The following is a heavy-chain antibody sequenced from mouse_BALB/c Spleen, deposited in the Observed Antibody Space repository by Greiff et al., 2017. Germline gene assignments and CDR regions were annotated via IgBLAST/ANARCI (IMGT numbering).Heavy chain of an antibody. Sequence: VMLVESGPGLVAPSQSLSITCTVSGFSLTSYGVHWVRQPPGKGLEWLGVIWAGGSTNYNSALMSRLSISKDNSKSQVFLKMNSLQTDDTAMYYCASQYYGSSYYAMDYWGQGTSVTVSS. CDR2: IWAGGST. D-gene: IGHD1-1*01. V-gene: IGHV2-9*02. CDR1: GFSLTSYG. J-gene: IGHJ4*01. CDR3: ASQYYGSSYYAMDY.